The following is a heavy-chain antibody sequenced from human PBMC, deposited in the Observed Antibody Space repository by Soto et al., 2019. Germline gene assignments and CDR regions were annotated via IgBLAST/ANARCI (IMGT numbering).Heavy chain of an antibody. J-gene: IGHJ4*02. CDR2: IYYSGST. CDR3: ARDGIYGSGSYFSF. D-gene: IGHD3-10*01. CDR1: GGSISSYY. Sequence: SETLSLTCTVSGGSISSYYWSWIRQPPGKGLEWIGYIYYSGSTNYNPSLKSRVTISVDTSKNQFSLKLSSVTAADTAVYYCARDGIYGSGSYFSFWGQGTLVTVSS. V-gene: IGHV4-59*01.